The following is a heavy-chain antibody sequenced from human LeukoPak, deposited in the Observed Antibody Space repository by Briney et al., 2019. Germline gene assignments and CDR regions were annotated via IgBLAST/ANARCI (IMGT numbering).Heavy chain of an antibody. D-gene: IGHD3-22*01. CDR2: ISGSGGST. J-gene: IGHJ4*02. V-gene: IGHV3-23*01. CDR3: AKDDGYYDSSGPFDY. Sequence: PGGSLRLSCAASGFTFSSYAMSWVRQAPGKGLEWVSAISGSGGSTYYADSVKGRFTISRDNSKNTLYLQMNSLRAEDTAVYYCAKDDGYYDSSGPFDYWGQGTLVTVSS. CDR1: GFTFSSYA.